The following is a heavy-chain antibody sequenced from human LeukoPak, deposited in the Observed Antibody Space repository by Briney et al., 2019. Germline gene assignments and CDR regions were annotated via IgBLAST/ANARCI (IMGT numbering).Heavy chain of an antibody. CDR3: ARDLDSYFDY. V-gene: IGHV4-59*01. CDR2: IYYSGST. D-gene: IGHD3/OR15-3a*01. CDR1: GGSISSYY. Sequence: SETLSLTCTVSGGSISSYYWSWIRQPPGEGLEWIGYIYYSGSTNYNPSLKSRVTISVDTSKNQFSLKLSSVTAADTAVYYCARDLDSYFDYWGQGTLVTVSS. J-gene: IGHJ4*02.